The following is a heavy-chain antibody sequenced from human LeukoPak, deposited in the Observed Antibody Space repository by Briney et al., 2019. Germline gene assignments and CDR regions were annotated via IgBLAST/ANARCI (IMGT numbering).Heavy chain of an antibody. CDR2: IYYSGST. D-gene: IGHD3-10*01. V-gene: IGHV4-39*07. CDR1: GGSISSSSYY. Sequence: SETLSLTCTVSGGSISSSSYYWGWIRQPPGKGLEWIGSIYYSGSTYYNPSLESRVTISVDTSKNQFSLKLSSVTAADTAVYYCARGRSGSGSYHWFDPWGQGTLVTVSS. J-gene: IGHJ5*02. CDR3: ARGRSGSGSYHWFDP.